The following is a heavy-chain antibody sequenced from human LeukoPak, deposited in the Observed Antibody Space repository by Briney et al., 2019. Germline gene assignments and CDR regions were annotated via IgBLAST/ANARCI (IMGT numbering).Heavy chain of an antibody. J-gene: IGHJ4*02. Sequence: PSETLSLTCTVSGGSISSYYWSWIRQPPGKGLEWIGYIYYSGSTNYNPSLKSRVTISVDTSKSQFSLKLSSVTAADTAVYYCAGRTGTLDYWGQGTLVTVSS. CDR2: IYYSGST. CDR3: AGRTGTLDY. CDR1: GGSISSYY. V-gene: IGHV4-59*08. D-gene: IGHD1-7*01.